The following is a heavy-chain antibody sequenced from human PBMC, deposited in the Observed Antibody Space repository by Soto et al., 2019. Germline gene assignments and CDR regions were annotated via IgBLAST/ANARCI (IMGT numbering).Heavy chain of an antibody. V-gene: IGHV1-69*01. CDR2: LIPIFGTA. CDR3: ARGAAYSSSSSWFDP. J-gene: IGHJ5*02. D-gene: IGHD6-6*01. CDR1: GGTFSSYA. Sequence: QVQLVQSGAEVKKPGSSVKVSCKASGGTFSSYAISWVRQAPGQGLEWMGGLIPIFGTANYAQKFQGRVTINADESTSIAYIELSSLSYEDTAVYYCARGAAYSSSSSWFDPWGQGTLVTVSS.